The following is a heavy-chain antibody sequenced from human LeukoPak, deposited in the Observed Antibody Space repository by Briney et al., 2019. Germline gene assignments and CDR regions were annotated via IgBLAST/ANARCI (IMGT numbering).Heavy chain of an antibody. D-gene: IGHD1-14*01. V-gene: IGHV3-21*01. CDR3: ARGLGRGQPPRDPDDFDY. CDR1: GFTFSSYS. J-gene: IGHJ4*02. Sequence: GGSLRLSCAASGFTFSSYSMNWVRQAPGKGLEWVSSISSSSSYIYYADSVKGRLTISRDNAKKSLYLQMNSLRAEDTAVYYCARGLGRGQPPRDPDDFDYWGQGTLVTVSS. CDR2: ISSSSSYI.